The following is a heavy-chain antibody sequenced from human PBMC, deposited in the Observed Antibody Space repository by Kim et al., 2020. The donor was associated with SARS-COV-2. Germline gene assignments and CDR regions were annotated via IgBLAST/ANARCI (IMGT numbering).Heavy chain of an antibody. CDR3: ARGLGYSSSWYVGHSSGWYLDY. V-gene: IGHV4-61*02. Sequence: SETLSLTCTVSGGSISSGSYYWSWIRQPAGKGLEWIGRIYTSGSTNYNPSLKSRVTISVDTSKNQFSLKLSSVTAADTAVYYCARGLGYSSSWYVGHSSGWYLDYWGQGTLVTVSS. D-gene: IGHD6-13*01. CDR2: IYTSGST. CDR1: GGSISSGSYY. J-gene: IGHJ4*02.